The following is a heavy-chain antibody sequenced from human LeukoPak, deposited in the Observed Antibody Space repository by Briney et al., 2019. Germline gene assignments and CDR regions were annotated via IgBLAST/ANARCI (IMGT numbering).Heavy chain of an antibody. Sequence: GGSLRLSCAASGLTFSNYGMHWVREAPGKGLGWGAFIRYDGSNEYYTDSVKGRFTNSRDNSKNTLYLQMNSPRAEDTAVYDCANDHVLSAYYPDAFPIWGQGTRVTVSS. D-gene: IGHD4/OR15-4a*01. CDR2: IRYDGSNE. CDR1: GLTFSNYG. V-gene: IGHV3-30*02. J-gene: IGHJ3*02. CDR3: ANDHVLSAYYPDAFPI.